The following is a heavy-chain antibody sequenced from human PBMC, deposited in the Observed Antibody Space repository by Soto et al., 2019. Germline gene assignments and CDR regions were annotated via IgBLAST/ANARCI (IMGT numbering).Heavy chain of an antibody. CDR3: ARATQKDIVVVVAARPGGAFDI. J-gene: IGHJ3*02. CDR1: GGSFSGYY. V-gene: IGHV4-34*01. Sequence: PSETLSLTCAVYGGSFSGYYWSWIRQPPGKGLEWIGEINHSGSTNYNPSLKSRATISVDTSKNQFSLKLSSVTAADTAVYYCARATQKDIVVVVAARPGGAFDIWGQGTMVTVSS. D-gene: IGHD2-15*01. CDR2: INHSGST.